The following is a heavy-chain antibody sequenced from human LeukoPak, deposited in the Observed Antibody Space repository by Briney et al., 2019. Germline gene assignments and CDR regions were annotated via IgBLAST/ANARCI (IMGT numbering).Heavy chain of an antibody. D-gene: IGHD4-11*01. J-gene: IGHJ4*02. CDR2: INPNSGGT. CDR3: AREKSLYSNYYIDY. Sequence: ASVKVSCKASGYTFTGYYMHWVRQAPGQGLEWMGWINPNSGGTNYAQKFQGRVTMTTDTSTSTAYMELRSLRSDDTAVYYCAREKSLYSNYYIDYWGQGTLVTVSS. CDR1: GYTFTGYY. V-gene: IGHV1-2*02.